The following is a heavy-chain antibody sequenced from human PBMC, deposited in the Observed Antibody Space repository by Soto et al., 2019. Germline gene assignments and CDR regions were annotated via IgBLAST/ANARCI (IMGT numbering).Heavy chain of an antibody. Sequence: PSETLSLTCTVSGGSVSSGSYYWSWIRQPPGKGLEWIGYIYYSGSTNYNPSLKSRVTISVDTSKNQFSLKLSSVTAADTAVYYCAREMIVVVPAAAAWSNWFDPWGQGTLVTVSS. CDR3: AREMIVVVPAAAAWSNWFDP. D-gene: IGHD2-2*01. J-gene: IGHJ5*02. CDR2: IYYSGST. V-gene: IGHV4-61*01. CDR1: GGSVSSGSYY.